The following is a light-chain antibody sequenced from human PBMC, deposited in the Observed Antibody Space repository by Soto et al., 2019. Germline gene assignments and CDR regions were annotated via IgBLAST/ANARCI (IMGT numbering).Light chain of an antibody. CDR2: DVY. CDR1: RGDIGGYNY. Sequence: QSALTPPASVSASPGQSITISCPGTRGDIGGYNYVSWYQQHPGKAPKLMIYDVYHRPSGVSNRFSASKSGNTASLTISGLQAEDEADYYCSSYTSSTTLVFGTGTKVTVL. V-gene: IGLV2-14*03. J-gene: IGLJ1*01. CDR3: SSYTSSTTLV.